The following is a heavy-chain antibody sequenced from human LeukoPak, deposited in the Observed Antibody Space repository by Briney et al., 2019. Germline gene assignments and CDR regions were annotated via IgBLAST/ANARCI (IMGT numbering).Heavy chain of an antibody. Sequence: PGGSLRLSCAASGFTFSGSAMHWVRQASGKGLEWVGRIRSKANSYATAYAASVKGRFTISRDNANNSLHLQMNSLRAEDTAVYYCARDPSPHDKWGQGTLVTVSS. D-gene: IGHD3-22*01. CDR3: ARDPSPHDK. J-gene: IGHJ4*02. V-gene: IGHV3-73*01. CDR1: GFTFSGSA. CDR2: IRSKANSYAT.